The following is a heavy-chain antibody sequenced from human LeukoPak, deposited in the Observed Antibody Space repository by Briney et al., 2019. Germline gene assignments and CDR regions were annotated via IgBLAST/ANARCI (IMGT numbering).Heavy chain of an antibody. D-gene: IGHD3-16*02. CDR3: TRDRHYGGLHLGELSLHFDY. Sequence: GGSLRLSCTASGFTFGDYAMSWFRQAPGKGLEWVGFIRCKAYGGISEYAACVKGRFTRSRDDSKLIVYLQMNSLKNTDTAVYSCTRDRHYGGLHLGELSLHFDYWGQGTLVTVSS. CDR1: GFTFGDYA. V-gene: IGHV3-49*03. CDR2: IRCKAYGGIS. J-gene: IGHJ4*02.